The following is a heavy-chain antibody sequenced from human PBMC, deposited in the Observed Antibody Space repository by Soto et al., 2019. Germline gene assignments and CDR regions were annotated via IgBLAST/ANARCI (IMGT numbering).Heavy chain of an antibody. CDR1: GYNFDTYW. J-gene: IGHJ6*02. CDR2: IDPIDSKT. Sequence: PGESLKIPCKGSGYNFDTYWINWVRQTPGKGLEWMGRIDPIDSKTKYSPSLEGHITISVDKTISTTYLQWTSLKASDTAIYYCARRIAAAGGYYYYAFDVWGQGTAVTVSS. D-gene: IGHD6-13*01. CDR3: ARRIAAAGGYYYYAFDV. V-gene: IGHV5-10-1*01.